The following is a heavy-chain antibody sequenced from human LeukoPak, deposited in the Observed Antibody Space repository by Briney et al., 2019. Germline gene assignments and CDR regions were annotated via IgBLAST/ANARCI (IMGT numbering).Heavy chain of an antibody. CDR2: IYYSGST. D-gene: IGHD1-14*01. J-gene: IGHJ3*02. CDR1: GGSISKSTYY. Sequence: PSETLSLTCTVSGGSISKSTYYWGWIRQPPGKGLEWIGSIYYSGSTYYNPSLKSRVTISIDTSKNQFSLKLSSLRSGDTALYYCASRIEQAFDIWGQGTMVTVSS. V-gene: IGHV4-39*07. CDR3: ASRIEQAFDI.